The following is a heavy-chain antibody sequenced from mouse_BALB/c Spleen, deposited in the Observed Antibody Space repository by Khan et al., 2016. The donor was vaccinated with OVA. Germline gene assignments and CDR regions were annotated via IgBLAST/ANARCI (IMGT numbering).Heavy chain of an antibody. J-gene: IGHJ4*01. CDR1: GYTFTKYW. D-gene: IGHD1-1*01. CDR3: ARPYYYGSTDDTMDA. CDR2: IYPGNGNT. Sequence: QVQLQQSGAELVRPGTSVKMSCKAAGYTFTKYWIGWVKQRPGHGLEWIGDIYPGNGNTNYNEKFKGKATLTADTSSSTAYMHLNSLTSEDSAIYYGARPYYYGSTDDTMDAWGQGTSVTVSS. V-gene: IGHV1-63*02.